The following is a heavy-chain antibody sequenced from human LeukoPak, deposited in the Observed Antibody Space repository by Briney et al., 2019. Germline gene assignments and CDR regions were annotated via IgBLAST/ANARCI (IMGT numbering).Heavy chain of an antibody. D-gene: IGHD3-10*01. J-gene: IGHJ3*02. CDR2: IGTAGDT. Sequence: GGSLRLSCAASGFTFSSYDMHWVRQGTGKGLEWVSAIGTAGDTYYPGSVKGRFTTSRENAKNSLYLQMTSLRVGDTAVYYCARGRGWGTFDIWGEGTMVTVSS. CDR3: ARGRGWGTFDI. V-gene: IGHV3-13*04. CDR1: GFTFSSYD.